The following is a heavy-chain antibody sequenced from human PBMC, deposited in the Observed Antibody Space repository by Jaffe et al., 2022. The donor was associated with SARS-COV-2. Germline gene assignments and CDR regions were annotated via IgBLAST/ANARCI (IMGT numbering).Heavy chain of an antibody. Sequence: QVQLQESGPGLVKPSQTLSLTCTVSGGSISSGGYYWSWIRQHPGKGLEWIGYIYYSGSTYYNPSLKSRVTISVDTSKNQFSLKLSSVTAADTAVYYCARLFAPRYYYYGMDVWGQGTTVTVSS. CDR3: ARLFAPRYYYYGMDV. D-gene: IGHD3-10*01. J-gene: IGHJ6*02. CDR2: IYYSGST. V-gene: IGHV4-31*03. CDR1: GGSISSGGYY.